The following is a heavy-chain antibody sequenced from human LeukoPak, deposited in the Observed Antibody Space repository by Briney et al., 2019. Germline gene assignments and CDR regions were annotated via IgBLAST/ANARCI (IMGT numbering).Heavy chain of an antibody. J-gene: IGHJ4*02. CDR3: ARLSSGYFDY. CDR1: GYTFTSYY. D-gene: IGHD3-22*01. V-gene: IGHV1-46*01. CDR2: INPSSGGT. Sequence: ASVKVSCKASGYTFTSYYMHWVRQAPGQGLEWMGIINPSSGGTSYAQKFQGRVTMTRDTSTSTVYMELSSLRSEDTAVYYCARLSSGYFDYWGQGTLVTVSS.